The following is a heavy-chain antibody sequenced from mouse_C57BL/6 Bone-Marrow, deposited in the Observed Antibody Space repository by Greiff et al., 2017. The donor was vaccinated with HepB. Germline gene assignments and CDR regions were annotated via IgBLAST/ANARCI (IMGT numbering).Heavy chain of an antibody. CDR3: AIYCYDRGAYYAMDY. V-gene: IGHV2-9*01. J-gene: IGHJ4*01. CDR2: ILGGGST. Sequence: VQVVESGPGLVAPSQSLSITCTVSGFSLTSYGVDWVRQPPGKGLEWLGVILGGGSTNYNSALMSRLSISKDNSKSQVFLKMNSLQTDDTAMYYCAIYCYDRGAYYAMDYWGQGTSVTVSS. CDR1: GFSLTSYG. D-gene: IGHD2-12*01.